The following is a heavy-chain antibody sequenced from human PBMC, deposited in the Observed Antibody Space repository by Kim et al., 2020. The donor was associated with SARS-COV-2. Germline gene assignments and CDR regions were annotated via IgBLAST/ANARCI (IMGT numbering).Heavy chain of an antibody. V-gene: IGHV4-59*01. CDR3: ARAYCGGDCYSYYYYGMDV. J-gene: IGHJ6*02. D-gene: IGHD2-21*02. Sequence: SRVTISVDTSKNQFSRKLSSVTAADTAVYYCARAYCGGDCYSYYYYGMDVWGQGTTVTVSS.